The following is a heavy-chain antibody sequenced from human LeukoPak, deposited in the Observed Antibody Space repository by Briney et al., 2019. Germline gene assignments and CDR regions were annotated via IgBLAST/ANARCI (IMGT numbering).Heavy chain of an antibody. Sequence: VASVKVSCKASGYTFTGYYMHWVRQAPGQGLEWMGWINPNSGGTNYAQKFQGRVTMTRDTSISTAYMELSSLRSEDTAVYYCARGQQWLALWGQGTLVTVSS. CDR2: INPNSGGT. J-gene: IGHJ4*02. CDR3: ARGQQWLAL. V-gene: IGHV1-2*02. CDR1: GYTFTGYY. D-gene: IGHD6-19*01.